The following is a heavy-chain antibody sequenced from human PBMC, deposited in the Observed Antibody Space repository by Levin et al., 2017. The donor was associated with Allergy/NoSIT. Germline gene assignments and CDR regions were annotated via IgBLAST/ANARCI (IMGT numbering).Heavy chain of an antibody. Sequence: SETLSLTCAVYGGSFSGYYWSWIRQPPGKGLEWIGEINHSGSTNYNPSLKSRVTISVDTSKNQFSLKLSSVTAADTAVYYCARGHTYYHYWGQGTLVTVSS. CDR2: INHSGST. CDR1: GGSFSGYY. CDR3: ARGHTYYHY. D-gene: IGHD3-10*01. J-gene: IGHJ4*02. V-gene: IGHV4-34*01.